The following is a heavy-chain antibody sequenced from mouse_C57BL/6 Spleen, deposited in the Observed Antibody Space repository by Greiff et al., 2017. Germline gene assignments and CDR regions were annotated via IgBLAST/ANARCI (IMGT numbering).Heavy chain of an antibody. CDR3: AEPPITTVVAPGY. D-gene: IGHD1-1*01. CDR2: IYPRSGNT. Sequence: VQVVESGAELARPGASVKLSCKASGYTFTSYGISWVKQRTGQGLEWIGVIYPRSGNTYYNEKFKGKATLTADKSSSTAYMELRSLTSEDSAVYFCAEPPITTVVAPGYWGQGTTLTVSS. CDR1: GYTFTSYG. V-gene: IGHV1-81*01. J-gene: IGHJ2*01.